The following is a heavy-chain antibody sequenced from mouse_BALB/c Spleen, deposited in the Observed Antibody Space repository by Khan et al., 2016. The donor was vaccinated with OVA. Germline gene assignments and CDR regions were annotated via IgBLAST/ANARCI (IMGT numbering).Heavy chain of an antibody. CDR3: ARILGSYAMDY. Sequence: EVQLVESGGGLVQPGGSRKLSCAASGFTFSSFGMFWIRQAPEKGLEWVAYISSGSSTFYYADAVTGRFTISRDNPKNTLFLQMTSIRSEDTAMYYCARILGSYAMDYWGQGTSVTVSS. V-gene: IGHV5-17*02. J-gene: IGHJ4*01. CDR2: ISSGSSTF. D-gene: IGHD1-1*02. CDR1: GFTFSSFG.